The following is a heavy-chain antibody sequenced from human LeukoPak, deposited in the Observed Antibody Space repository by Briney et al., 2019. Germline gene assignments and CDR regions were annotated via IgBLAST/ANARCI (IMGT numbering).Heavy chain of an antibody. CDR2: IYPGDSDT. D-gene: IGHD6-19*01. CDR3: ARGGLSGWYYWFDP. V-gene: IGHV5-51*01. CDR1: GYSFISYW. Sequence: GDSLKISCKGSGYSFISYWIGWVRQMPGRGLEWTGIIYPGDSDTRYSPSFQGQVTISADKSISTAYLQWSSLKASDTAIYYCARGGLSGWYYWFDPWGQGTLVTVSS. J-gene: IGHJ5*01.